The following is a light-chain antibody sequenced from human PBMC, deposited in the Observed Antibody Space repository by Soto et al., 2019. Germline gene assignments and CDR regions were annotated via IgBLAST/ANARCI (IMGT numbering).Light chain of an antibody. CDR1: SSNIGAGYD. V-gene: IGLV1-40*01. Sequence: QSVLTQPPSVSGAPGQRVTISCTGSSSNIGAGYDVHWYQHLPGTAPELLIYDNNNRPSGVPDRFSGSKSGTSASLAITGLQAEDVANYFCQSYDSRLSGYVLGTGTKLTVL. CDR2: DNN. CDR3: QSYDSRLSGYV. J-gene: IGLJ1*01.